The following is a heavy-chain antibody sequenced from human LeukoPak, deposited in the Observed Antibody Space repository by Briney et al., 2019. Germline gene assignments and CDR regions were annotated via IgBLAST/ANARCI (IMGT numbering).Heavy chain of an antibody. V-gene: IGHV3-7*01. CDR2: INQDGSEM. CDR1: GFTFSNYW. Sequence: GGSLRLSCAASGFTFSNYWMSWVRQALGKGLEWLANINQDGSEMYYVDSVKGRFTISRDNGKNSLYLQINSLRADDTAVYYCARDQGSMIVVRMTNWYFDLWGRGTLVTVSS. D-gene: IGHD3-22*01. J-gene: IGHJ2*01. CDR3: ARDQGSMIVVRMTNWYFDL.